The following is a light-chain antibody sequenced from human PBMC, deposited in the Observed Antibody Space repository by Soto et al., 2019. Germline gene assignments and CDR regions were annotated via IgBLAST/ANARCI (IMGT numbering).Light chain of an antibody. V-gene: IGKV1-9*01. J-gene: IGKJ3*01. CDR3: QQLYSYPFT. CDR1: QGISNH. CDR2: GAS. Sequence: DIQLTQSPSFLSASVGDRVTITCRASQGISNHFAWYQQKPGKAPSLLIYGASTLQSGVTSRFIGSQSGTVFTLTISSLQPEDLATYYCQQLYSYPFTVVPGTKVDVK.